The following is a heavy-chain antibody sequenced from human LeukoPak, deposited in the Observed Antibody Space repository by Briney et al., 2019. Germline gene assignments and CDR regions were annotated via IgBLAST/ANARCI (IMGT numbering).Heavy chain of an antibody. CDR3: AKDRAGFGVVILYYFDY. Sequence: GGSLRLSCAASGFTFSTYTMNWVRQAPGKGLEWVSSISSSSSYIYYADSVKGRFTISRDNAKNSLYLQMNSLRAEDTAVYYCAKDRAGFGVVILYYFDYWGQGTLVTVSS. CDR2: ISSSSSYI. CDR1: GFTFSTYT. D-gene: IGHD3-3*01. J-gene: IGHJ4*02. V-gene: IGHV3-21*04.